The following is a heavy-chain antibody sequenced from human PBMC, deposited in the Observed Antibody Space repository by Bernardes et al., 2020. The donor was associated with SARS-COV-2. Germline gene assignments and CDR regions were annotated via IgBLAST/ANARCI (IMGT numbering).Heavy chain of an antibody. D-gene: IGHD3-10*01. CDR1: GIPVKSNY. CDR3: AREGSYLDVAYFGMDV. V-gene: IGHV3-66*01. J-gene: IGHJ6*02. Sequence: GYLSLSGAASGIPVKSNYMSWVRKAPGKGLEWVSVIYSGGDTYYAASVKGRFTISRDTFKNIVYLQMNRVRAEDTGVYYCAREGSYLDVAYFGMDVWGQGTTVTVSS. CDR2: IYSGGDT.